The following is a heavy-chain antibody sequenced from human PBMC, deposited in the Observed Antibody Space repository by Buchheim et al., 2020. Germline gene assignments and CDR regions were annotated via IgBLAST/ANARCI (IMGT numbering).Heavy chain of an antibody. V-gene: IGHV4-59*01. J-gene: IGHJ3*02. D-gene: IGHD2-8*02. CDR2: IYYSGST. CDR3: ARKCDIVLVNDAFDI. CDR1: GGSISSYY. Sequence: QVQLQESGPGLVKPSEPLSPTCTVSGGSISSYYWSWLRQPPGKGLEWTGYIYYSGSTHYNPSLKSRVTISVDTSKNQFSLKLSSVTAADTAVYYCARKCDIVLVNDAFDIWGQGT.